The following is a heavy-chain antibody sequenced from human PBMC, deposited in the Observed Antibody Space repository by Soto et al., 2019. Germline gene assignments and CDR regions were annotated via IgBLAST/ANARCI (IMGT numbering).Heavy chain of an antibody. CDR2: ISAYNTNT. CDR3: ARDTPPTDY. J-gene: IGHJ4*02. V-gene: IGHV1-18*01. CDR1: GYTFTSYH. Sequence: QVQLVQSGAEVKKPEASVKVSCKTSGYTFTSYHISWVRQAPGQGLEWMGWISAYNTNTNYAQKFQGRVTRTTDTLTSTAYMELRSLRSDDTAVYYCARDTPPTDYWGQGTLVTVSS.